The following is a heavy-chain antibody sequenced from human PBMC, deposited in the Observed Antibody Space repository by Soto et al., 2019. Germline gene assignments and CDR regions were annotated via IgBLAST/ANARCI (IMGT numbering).Heavy chain of an antibody. CDR1: GDSITSPIW. V-gene: IGHV4-4*02. D-gene: IGHD1-26*01. CDR2: IYHSGNT. CDR3: ARRGGSYPDFKINYFDS. Sequence: QVQLQESGPGLVKPSETLSLTCNAFGDSITSPIWWSWVRQPPGKGLEWIGEIYHSGNTNYNPSLKSRVIVSVDKSKNQFSLKLSSVTSADTAVYYCARRGGSYPDFKINYFDSWGQGALVTVSS. J-gene: IGHJ4*02.